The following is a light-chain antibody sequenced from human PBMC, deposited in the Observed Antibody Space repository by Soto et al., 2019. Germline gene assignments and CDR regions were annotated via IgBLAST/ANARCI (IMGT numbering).Light chain of an antibody. V-gene: IGLV2-8*01. CDR3: SSYAGNNNLV. CDR2: VVS. J-gene: IGLJ2*01. Sequence: QSVLTQPPSASGSPGQSVTISCTGTSSDVGGYNYVSWYQQHPGKAPKFMIYVVSKRPSGVPDRFSGSKSGNTASLTVSGLQAEDEADYYCSSYAGNNNLVFGGGTQLTVL. CDR1: SSDVGGYNY.